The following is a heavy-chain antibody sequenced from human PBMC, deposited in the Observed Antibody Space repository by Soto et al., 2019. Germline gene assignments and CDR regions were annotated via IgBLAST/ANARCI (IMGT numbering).Heavy chain of an antibody. V-gene: IGHV4-59*08. D-gene: IGHD1-26*01. CDR1: GGSISSYY. J-gene: IGHJ4*02. CDR3: ASRYGSAIDY. Sequence: QVQLQESGPGLVKPSETLSLTCTVSGGSISSYYWSWIRQPPGKGLEWIGYIYYSGSTNYNPSLKSRVTISVDTSKNQFSLKLSSVTAADTAVYYCASRYGSAIDYWGQGTLVTVSS. CDR2: IYYSGST.